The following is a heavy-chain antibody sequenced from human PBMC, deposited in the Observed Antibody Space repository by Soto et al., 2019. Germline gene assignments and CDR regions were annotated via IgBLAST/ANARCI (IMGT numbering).Heavy chain of an antibody. CDR2: ISSSSSTI. CDR1: GFTFSSYS. CDR3: ASRIYGDYAFQPYYYYYYYMEV. D-gene: IGHD4-17*01. Sequence: PGGSLRLSCAASGFTFSSYSMNWVRQAPGKGLEWVSYISSSSSTIYYADSVKGRFTISRDNAKNSLYLQMNSLRAEDTAVYYCASRIYGDYAFQPYYYYYYYMEVWGKGTTVTVSS. V-gene: IGHV3-48*01. J-gene: IGHJ6*03.